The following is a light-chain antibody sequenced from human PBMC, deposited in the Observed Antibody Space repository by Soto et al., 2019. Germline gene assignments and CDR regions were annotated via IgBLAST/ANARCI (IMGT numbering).Light chain of an antibody. CDR3: SSYTSSSTLVV. J-gene: IGLJ2*01. V-gene: IGLV2-14*01. Sequence: QSALTQPASVSGSPGQSITISCTGTSRDVGGYNYVSWYQQHPGKAPKLMIYDVSNRPSGVSNRFSGSKSGNTAYLTISGLQAEDEADYYCSSYTSSSTLVVFGGGTKLTVL. CDR1: SRDVGGYNY. CDR2: DVS.